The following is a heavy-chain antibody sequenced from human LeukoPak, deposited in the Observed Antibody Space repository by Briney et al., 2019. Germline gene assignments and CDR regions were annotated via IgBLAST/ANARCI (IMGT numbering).Heavy chain of an antibody. CDR3: ARDRRVSYYDILTGDYYYGMDV. Sequence: APVKVSCKASGYTFTSYGISWVRQAPGQGLEWMGWISAYNGNTNYAQKLQGRVTMTTDTSTSTAYMELRSLRSDDTAVYYCARDRRVSYYDILTGDYYYGMDVWGQGTTVTVSS. CDR1: GYTFTSYG. J-gene: IGHJ6*02. CDR2: ISAYNGNT. V-gene: IGHV1-18*01. D-gene: IGHD3-9*01.